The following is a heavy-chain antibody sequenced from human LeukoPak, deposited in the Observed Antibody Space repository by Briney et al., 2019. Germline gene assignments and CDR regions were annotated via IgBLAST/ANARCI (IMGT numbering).Heavy chain of an antibody. D-gene: IGHD2-2*01. CDR3: ATLGGYCSSTSCFPFDY. CDR2: ISSSGSTI. J-gene: IGHJ4*02. Sequence: GGSLRLSCAASGFTFSSYEMNWVRQAPGKGLEWVSYISSSGSTIYYADSVKGRFTISRDNAKNSLYLQMNSLRAEDTAVYYCATLGGYCSSTSCFPFDYWGQGTLVTVSS. CDR1: GFTFSSYE. V-gene: IGHV3-48*03.